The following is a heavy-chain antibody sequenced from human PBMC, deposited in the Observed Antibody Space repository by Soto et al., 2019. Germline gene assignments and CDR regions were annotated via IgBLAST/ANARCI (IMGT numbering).Heavy chain of an antibody. CDR3: ARDQGAWDYYFYMDV. J-gene: IGHJ6*03. CDR2: IYYSGST. CDR1: GGSISSYY. Sequence: SETLSLTCTVSGGSISSYYWSWIRQPPGKGLEWIGNIYYSGSTKYNASLKSRVTISVDTSKNQLSLKLRSVTAADTAVYYCARDQGAWDYYFYMDVWGKGTTVTVSS. D-gene: IGHD3-16*01. V-gene: IGHV4-59*01.